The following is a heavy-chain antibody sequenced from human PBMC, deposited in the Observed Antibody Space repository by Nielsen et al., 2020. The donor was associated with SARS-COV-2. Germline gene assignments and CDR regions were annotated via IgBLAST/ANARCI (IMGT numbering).Heavy chain of an antibody. CDR2: VSARGGST. J-gene: IGHJ3*02. CDR1: GFTFNIYA. D-gene: IGHD3-3*01. CDR3: ARDGRGTIFGVGTDAFDI. Sequence: GESLKISCAASGFTFNIYAMAWVRRAPGRGLQWVTGVSARGGSTYYTDSVKGRFSISRDNSKNTLFLQMHSLRVEDTAVYYCARDGRGTIFGVGTDAFDIWGQGTIVTVSS. V-gene: IGHV3-23*01.